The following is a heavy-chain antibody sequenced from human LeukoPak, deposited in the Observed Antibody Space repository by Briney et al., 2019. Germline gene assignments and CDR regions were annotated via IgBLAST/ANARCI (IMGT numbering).Heavy chain of an antibody. V-gene: IGHV4-38-2*02. Sequence: SETLSLTCTVSGHSISSGYYWGWIRQPPGKGLEWIGSIYHSGSTYYNPSLKSRVTISVDTSKNQFSLKLSSVTAADTVVYYCARHYDFWSAPWTNYYYYMDVWGKGTTVTVSS. J-gene: IGHJ6*03. D-gene: IGHD3-3*01. CDR3: ARHYDFWSAPWTNYYYYMDV. CDR1: GHSISSGYY. CDR2: IYHSGST.